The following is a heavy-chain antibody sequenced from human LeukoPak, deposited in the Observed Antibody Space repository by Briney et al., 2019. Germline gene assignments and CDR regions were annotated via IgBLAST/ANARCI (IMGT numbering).Heavy chain of an antibody. CDR3: ARVSRGLMFDY. D-gene: IGHD2-8*01. Sequence: SETLSLTCTVSGDSISTYYWSWIRQPPGKGLEWIGYIYYRVTSDYNPSLKSRVTMSVDMSTRQISLKLSSVTAADTAVYYCARVSRGLMFDYWGQGTLVTVSS. V-gene: IGHV4-59*12. CDR1: GDSISTYY. CDR2: IYYRVTS. J-gene: IGHJ4*02.